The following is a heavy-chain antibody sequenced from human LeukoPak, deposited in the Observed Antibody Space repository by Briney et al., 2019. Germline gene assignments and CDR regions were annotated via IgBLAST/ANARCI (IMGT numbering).Heavy chain of an antibody. V-gene: IGHV1-2*02. J-gene: IGHJ4*02. CDR3: ARSMDYYDSSGYPY. D-gene: IGHD3-22*01. Sequence: ASVKVSCKASGYTFTGYYMHWVRQAPGQGLEWMGWINPNSGSTSYAQKFQGRVTMTRDMSTSTVYMELSSLRSEDTAVYYCARSMDYYDSSGYPYWGQGTLVTVSS. CDR2: INPNSGST. CDR1: GYTFTGYY.